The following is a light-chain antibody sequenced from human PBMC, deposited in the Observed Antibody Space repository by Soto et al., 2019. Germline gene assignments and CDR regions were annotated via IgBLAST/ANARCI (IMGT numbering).Light chain of an antibody. V-gene: IGLV1-47*01. CDR3: AAWDDSLRGVV. CDR2: RDN. CDR1: TSNIEKFY. J-gene: IGLJ2*01. Sequence: QPVLTQPPSASATPGQRVTISCSGRTSNIEKFYVYWYQQLPGTAPKLLVYRDNQRPSGVPDRFSGSKSGTSASLAISGLRSDDEADYYCAAWDDSLRGVVFGGGTKLTVL.